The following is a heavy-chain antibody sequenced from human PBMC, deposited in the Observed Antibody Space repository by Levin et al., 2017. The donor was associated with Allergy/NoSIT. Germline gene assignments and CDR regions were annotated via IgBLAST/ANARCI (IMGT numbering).Heavy chain of an antibody. V-gene: IGHV5-51*01. CDR3: ARLIDYGGNSDYFDY. J-gene: IGHJ4*02. CDR1: GYSFTSYW. Sequence: KVSCKGSGYSFTSYWIGWVRQMPGKGLEWMGIIYPGDSDTRYSPSFQGQVTISADKSISTAYLQWSSLKASDTAMYYCARLIDYGGNSDYFDYWGQGTLVTVSS. CDR2: IYPGDSDT. D-gene: IGHD4-23*01.